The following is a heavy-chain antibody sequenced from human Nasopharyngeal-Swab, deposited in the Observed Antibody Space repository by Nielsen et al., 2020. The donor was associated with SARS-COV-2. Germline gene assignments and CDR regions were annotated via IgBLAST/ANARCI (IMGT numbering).Heavy chain of an antibody. J-gene: IGHJ6*03. D-gene: IGHD6-19*01. Sequence: GGSLRLSCAASGFTFSDYYMSWIRQAPGKGLEWVSYISSSSSYTNYADSVKGRFTISRDNAKNSLYLQMNSLRAEDTAVYYCAREAMGIAVAGTSLGYMDVWGKGTTVTVPS. CDR3: AREAMGIAVAGTSLGYMDV. V-gene: IGHV3-11*06. CDR2: ISSSSSYT. CDR1: GFTFSDYY.